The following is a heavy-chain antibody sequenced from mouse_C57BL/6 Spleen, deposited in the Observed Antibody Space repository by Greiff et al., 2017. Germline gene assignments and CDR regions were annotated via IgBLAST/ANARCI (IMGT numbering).Heavy chain of an antibody. CDR3: ARRGYSNLYAMDY. V-gene: IGHV1-18*01. D-gene: IGHD2-5*01. CDR1: GYTFTDYN. J-gene: IGHJ4*01. Sequence: EVHLVESGPELVKPGASVKIPCKASGYTFTDYNMDWVKQSHGKSLEWIGDINPNNGGTIYNQKFKGKATLTVDKSSSTAYMELRSLTSEDTAVYYCARRGYSNLYAMDYWGQGTSVTVSS. CDR2: INPNNGGT.